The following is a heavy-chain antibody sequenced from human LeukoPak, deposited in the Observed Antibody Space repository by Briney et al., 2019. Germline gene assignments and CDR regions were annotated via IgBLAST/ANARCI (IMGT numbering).Heavy chain of an antibody. Sequence: GGSLRLSCAVSGFTFTDYWMNWVRQAPGKGLERVASIRQDGGEKSYVDSVKGRFTISRDNTKNSLYLQMSSLWAEDTAVYYCARDGTAPGLYFDLWGRGTLVTVSS. CDR3: ARDGTAPGLYFDL. J-gene: IGHJ4*01. CDR1: GFTFTDYW. V-gene: IGHV3-7*01. D-gene: IGHD6-13*01. CDR2: IRQDGGEK.